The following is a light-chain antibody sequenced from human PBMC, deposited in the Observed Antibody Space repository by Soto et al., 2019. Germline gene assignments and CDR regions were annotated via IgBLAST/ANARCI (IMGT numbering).Light chain of an antibody. CDR2: DAS. CDR3: QHRSNWPLT. Sequence: EIALTQSPASLSLSPGSSATLSCRASQSISSYLAWYQQKPGQAPRLLIYDASNRATGIPARFSGSGSGTEFTLTISSLDPEDFAVYYCQHRSNWPLTFGQGTRLEIK. V-gene: IGKV3-11*01. J-gene: IGKJ5*01. CDR1: QSISSY.